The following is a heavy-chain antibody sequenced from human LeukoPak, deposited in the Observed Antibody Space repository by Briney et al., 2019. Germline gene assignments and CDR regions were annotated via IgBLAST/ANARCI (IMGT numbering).Heavy chain of an antibody. V-gene: IGHV4-34*01. J-gene: IGHJ6*02. D-gene: IGHD2-2*01. CDR2: INHSGST. CDR3: ALDSTSTNYYYYGMDV. Sequence: SETLSLTCAVYGGSFSGNYRSWIRQPPGKGLDWIGEINHSGSTNYNPSLESRVTISVDMSKNQFSLKLSSVTAADTAVYYCALDSTSTNYYYYGMDVWGQGTTVTVSS. CDR1: GGSFSGNY.